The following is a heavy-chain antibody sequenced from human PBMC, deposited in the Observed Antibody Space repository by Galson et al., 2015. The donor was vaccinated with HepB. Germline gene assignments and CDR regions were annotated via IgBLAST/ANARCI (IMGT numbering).Heavy chain of an antibody. D-gene: IGHD1-26*01. CDR3: ARDTPIVGATLFDY. V-gene: IGHV1-18*01. CDR2: ISAYNGNT. CDR1: GYTFTSYG. Sequence: SVKVSCKASGYTFTSYGISWVRQAPGQGLEWMGWISAYNGNTNYAQKLQGRVTMTTDTSTSTAYMELRSLRSDDTAVYYCARDTPIVGATLFDYWGQGTLVTVSS. J-gene: IGHJ4*02.